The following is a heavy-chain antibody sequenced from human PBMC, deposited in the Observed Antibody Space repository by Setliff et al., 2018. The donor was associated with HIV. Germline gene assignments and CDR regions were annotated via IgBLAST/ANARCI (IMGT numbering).Heavy chain of an antibody. CDR1: GYTFTAYY. CDR3: VTLDQDFHSSAFDTFDI. J-gene: IGHJ3*02. D-gene: IGHD3-22*01. CDR2: INPRNGAT. Sequence: ASVKVSCKASGYTFTAYYLHWVRQAPGQGPEWMAWINPRNGATTYAQEFQGRLTMTRDTSINTAYMELSRLGSDDTAVYYCVTLDQDFHSSAFDTFDIWGQGTMVTVSS. V-gene: IGHV1-2*02.